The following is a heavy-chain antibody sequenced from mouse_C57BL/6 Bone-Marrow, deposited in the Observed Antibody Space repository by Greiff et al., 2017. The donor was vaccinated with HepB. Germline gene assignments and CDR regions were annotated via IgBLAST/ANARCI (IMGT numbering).Heavy chain of an antibody. CDR3: ARPVITTVVPFDY. D-gene: IGHD1-1*01. Sequence: QVQLKQSGPELVKPGASVKISCKASGYAFSSSWMNWVKQRPGKGLEWIGRIYPGDGDTNYNGKFKGKATLTADKSSSTAYMQLSSLTSEDSAVYFCARPVITTVVPFDYWGQGTTLTVSS. CDR1: GYAFSSSW. CDR2: IYPGDGDT. V-gene: IGHV1-82*01. J-gene: IGHJ2*01.